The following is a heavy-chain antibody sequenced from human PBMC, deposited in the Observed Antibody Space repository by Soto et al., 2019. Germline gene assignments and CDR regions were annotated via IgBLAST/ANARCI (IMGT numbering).Heavy chain of an antibody. J-gene: IGHJ6*02. CDR1: GGSISSGGYY. Sequence: QVQLQESGPGLVKPSQTLSLTCTVSGGSISSGGYYWSWIRQHPGKGLEWIGYISYSGSNYYNPSLKSRVTMSVDTSKNQFSLKLSSVTAADTAVYDCARDPGGGYYYYGMDVWGQGTTVTVSS. D-gene: IGHD1-1*01. V-gene: IGHV4-31*03. CDR2: ISYSGSN. CDR3: ARDPGGGYYYYGMDV.